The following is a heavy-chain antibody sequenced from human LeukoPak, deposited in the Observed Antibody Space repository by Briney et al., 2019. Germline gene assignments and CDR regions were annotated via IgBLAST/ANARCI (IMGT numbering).Heavy chain of an antibody. J-gene: IGHJ6*02. CDR2: INTNTGNP. CDR3: TRDLTVTTDYYYYGMDV. V-gene: IGHV7-4-1*02. D-gene: IGHD4-17*01. Sequence: WASVKVSCKASGYTFTSYAMNWVRQAPGQGLEWMGWINTNTGNPTYAQGFTGRFVFPLDTSVSTAYLQISSLKAEDTAVYYCTRDLTVTTDYYYYGMDVWGQGTTVTVSS. CDR1: GYTFTSYA.